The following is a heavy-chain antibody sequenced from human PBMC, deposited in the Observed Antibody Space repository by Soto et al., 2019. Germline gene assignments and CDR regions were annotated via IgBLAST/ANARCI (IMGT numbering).Heavy chain of an antibody. CDR3: ARLGSDHIVATISRSYYYDYYMDV. D-gene: IGHD5-12*01. J-gene: IGHJ6*03. V-gene: IGHV4-39*01. Sequence: LTCTVSGGSISSSSYYWGWIRQPPGKGLEWIGSIYYSGSTYYNPSLKSRVTISVDTSKNQFSLKLSSVTAAETAVYYCARLGSDHIVATISRSYYYDYYMDVWGKGTTVTVSS. CDR2: IYYSGST. CDR1: GGSISSSSYY.